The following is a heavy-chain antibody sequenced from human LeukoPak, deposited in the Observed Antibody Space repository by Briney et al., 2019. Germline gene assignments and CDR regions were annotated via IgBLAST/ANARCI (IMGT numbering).Heavy chain of an antibody. D-gene: IGHD6-13*01. CDR3: ARTSSSWYVESYYMDV. J-gene: IGHJ6*03. CDR2: MYSSGTT. CDR1: GGSISSGSYS. Sequence: SETLSLTCTVSGGSISSGSYSWNWIRQPAGKGLEWIGRMYSSGTTNYNPSLKSRVTISVDTSKNQFSLKLSSVTAADTAVYYCARTSSSWYVESYYMDVWGKGTTVTISS. V-gene: IGHV4-61*02.